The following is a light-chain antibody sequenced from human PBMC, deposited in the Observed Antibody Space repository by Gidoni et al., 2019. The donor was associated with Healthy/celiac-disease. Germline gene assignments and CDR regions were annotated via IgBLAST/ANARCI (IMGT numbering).Light chain of an antibody. CDR2: GTS. CDR1: QSVSSSY. Sequence: EIVLTQSPGTLSLSPGERATLFCRASQSVSSSYLAWYQQKPGQAPRLLIYGTSSRATGIPDRFSGSGSGTDFTLTITRLEPEDFAVYYCQQYGSSYTFGQXTKLEIK. CDR3: QQYGSSYT. V-gene: IGKV3-20*01. J-gene: IGKJ2*01.